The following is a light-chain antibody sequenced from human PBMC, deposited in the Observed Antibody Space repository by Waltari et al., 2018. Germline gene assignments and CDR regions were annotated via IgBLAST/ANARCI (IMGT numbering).Light chain of an antibody. CDR1: SSDVGGFNY. V-gene: IGLV2-8*01. J-gene: IGLJ2*01. CDR3: SSYAGTNNVV. CDR2: EVS. Sequence: QSALTQPPSASGSPGQSVTISCTAPSSDVGGFNYVPWYQQHPGKAPKLMIYEVSKRPSGVPDRFSGSKSGNTASLTVSGLQAEDEGGYYCSSYAGTNNVVFGGGTKLTVL.